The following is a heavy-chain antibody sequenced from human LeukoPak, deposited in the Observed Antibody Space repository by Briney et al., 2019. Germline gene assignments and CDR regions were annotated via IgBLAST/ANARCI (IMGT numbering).Heavy chain of an antibody. CDR1: GFTFSSYA. D-gene: IGHD2-15*01. J-gene: IGHJ5*02. Sequence: GGSLRLSCAASGFTFSSYAMSWVRQAPGKGLEWVSAISGSGGSTTYADSVKGRFTISRDDAKSTLYLQMNSLRAEDTAVYYCVRGGESTWSWGQGTLVTVSS. CDR3: VRGGESTWS. CDR2: ISGSGGST. V-gene: IGHV3-23*01.